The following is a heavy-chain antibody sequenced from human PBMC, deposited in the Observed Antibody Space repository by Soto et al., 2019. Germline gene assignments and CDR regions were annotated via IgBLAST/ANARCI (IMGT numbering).Heavy chain of an antibody. D-gene: IGHD3-10*01. CDR2: IKSKTDGGTT. CDR3: TTGDDSWLFDY. CDR1: GFTFSNAW. Sequence: GGSLRLSCAASGFTFSNAWMSWVRQAPGKGLEWVGRIKSKTDGGTTDYAAPVKGRFTISRDDSKNTLYLQINSLKTEGTAVYFCTTGDDSWLFDYWGQGTLVPVSS. J-gene: IGHJ4*02. V-gene: IGHV3-15*01.